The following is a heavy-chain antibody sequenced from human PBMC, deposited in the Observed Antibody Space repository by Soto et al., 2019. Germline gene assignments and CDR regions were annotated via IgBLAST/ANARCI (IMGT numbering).Heavy chain of an antibody. V-gene: IGHV1-69*02. D-gene: IGHD3-9*01. Sequence: ASVKVSCKASGGTFSSYTISWVRQAPGQGLEWMGRIIPILGIANYAQKFQGRVTITADKSTSTAYMELSSLRSEDTAVYYCASSGAPDIWTGYRDDAFDIWGQGTMVTVSS. CDR2: IIPILGIA. J-gene: IGHJ3*02. CDR3: ASSGAPDIWTGYRDDAFDI. CDR1: GGTFSSYT.